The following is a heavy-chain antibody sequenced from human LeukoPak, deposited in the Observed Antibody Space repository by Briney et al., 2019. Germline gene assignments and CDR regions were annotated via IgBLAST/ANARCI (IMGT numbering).Heavy chain of an antibody. CDR1: GVSFSSHS. CDR3: ARISGDYASYFDY. D-gene: IGHD2-21*02. CDR2: ITSSGSTM. Sequence: PGGSLRLSCAASASGVSFSSHSMNWVRQAPGKGLEWVSYITSSGSTMYYADSVKGRFTISRDNAKDSLYLQMNSLRAEDTAVYYCARISGDYASYFDYWGQGTLVTVSS. J-gene: IGHJ4*02. V-gene: IGHV3-48*04.